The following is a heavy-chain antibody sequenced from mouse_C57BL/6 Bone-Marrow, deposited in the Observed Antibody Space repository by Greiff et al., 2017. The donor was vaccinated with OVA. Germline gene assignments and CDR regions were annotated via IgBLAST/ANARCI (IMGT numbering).Heavy chain of an antibody. J-gene: IGHJ3*01. CDR2: IYPGSGST. D-gene: IGHD3-3*01. CDR3: ARGLAFAY. Sequence: QVQLQQPGAELVKPGASVKMSCTASGYTFTSYWITWVKQRPGQGLEWIGDIYPGSGSTNYNEKFKSKATLPVDTSSSTAYMQISCLTSEDAAVYYCARGLAFAYWGQGTLVTVSA. V-gene: IGHV1-55*01. CDR1: GYTFTSYW.